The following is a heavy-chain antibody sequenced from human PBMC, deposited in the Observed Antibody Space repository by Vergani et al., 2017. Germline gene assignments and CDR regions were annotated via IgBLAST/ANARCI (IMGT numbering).Heavy chain of an antibody. D-gene: IGHD6-13*01. CDR3: AKDGQQLSYYYYYMDV. CDR1: GFTFDDYA. Sequence: EVQLVESGGGLVQPGRSLRLSCAASGFTFDDYAMHWVRQAPGKGLEWVSGISWNSGSIGYADSVKGRFTISRDNAKNSLSLQMTSLRAEDTALYYCAKDGQQLSYYYYYMDVWGKGTTVTVSS. V-gene: IGHV3-9*01. J-gene: IGHJ6*03. CDR2: ISWNSGSI.